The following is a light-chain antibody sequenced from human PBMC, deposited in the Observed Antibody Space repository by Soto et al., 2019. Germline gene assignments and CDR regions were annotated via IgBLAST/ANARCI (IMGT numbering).Light chain of an antibody. CDR1: QSVSSSY. Sequence: EMVLTQSPGTLSLSPGERATLSCRASQSVSSSYLAWYQQKPGQAPRLLIDGASSRATGIPDRFSGSGSGTDFTLTISRLEPEDFAVYYCQQDCNSPLTVGQGTKVEIK. CDR2: GAS. V-gene: IGKV3-20*01. CDR3: QQDCNSPLT. J-gene: IGKJ1*01.